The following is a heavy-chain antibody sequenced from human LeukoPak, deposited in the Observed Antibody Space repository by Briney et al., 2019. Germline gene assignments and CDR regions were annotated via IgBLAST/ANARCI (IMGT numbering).Heavy chain of an antibody. D-gene: IGHD6-19*01. CDR3: ARAIAVAGTCFDY. V-gene: IGHV1-69*13. J-gene: IGHJ4*02. Sequence: SVTVSCTASGGTFSSYAISWVRQAPGQGLEWMGGIIPIFGTANYAQKFQGRVTITADESTSTAYMELSSLRSEDTAVYYCARAIAVAGTCFDYWGQGTLVTVSS. CDR2: IIPIFGTA. CDR1: GGTFSSYA.